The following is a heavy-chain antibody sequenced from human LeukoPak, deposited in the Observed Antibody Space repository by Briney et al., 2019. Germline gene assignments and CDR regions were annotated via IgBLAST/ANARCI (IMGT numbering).Heavy chain of an antibody. V-gene: IGHV3-7*03. CDR1: GFTFSNYW. CDR3: ARLRTFDY. Sequence: GGSLRLSCAASGFTFSNYWMSWVRQAPGKGLEWVANIKQDGSEKYYVGPVKGRFTISRDNADNSLYLQVNSLRAEDTAVYYCARLRTFDYWGQGTLVTVSS. D-gene: IGHD1-14*01. CDR2: IKQDGSEK. J-gene: IGHJ4*02.